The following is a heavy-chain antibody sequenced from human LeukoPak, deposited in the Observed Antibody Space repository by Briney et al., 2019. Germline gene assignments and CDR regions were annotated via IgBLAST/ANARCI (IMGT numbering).Heavy chain of an antibody. CDR1: GFTFSASW. CDR3: VGGSGWVFDF. D-gene: IGHD3-3*01. V-gene: IGHV3-7*01. Sequence: GGSLRLSCAASGFTFSASWMNWVRQAPGKGLEWLAMIRQDGSEKYYVDSVKGRFTIFRDNARNSLYLQMNSLKAEDTALYYCVGGSGWVFDFWGQGTLVTVSS. CDR2: IRQDGSEK. J-gene: IGHJ4*02.